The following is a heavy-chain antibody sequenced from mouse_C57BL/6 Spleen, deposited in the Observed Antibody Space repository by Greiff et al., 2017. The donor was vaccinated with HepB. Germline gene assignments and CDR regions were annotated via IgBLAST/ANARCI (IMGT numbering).Heavy chain of an antibody. CDR2: IDPETGGT. V-gene: IGHV1-15*01. D-gene: IGHD2-4*01. J-gene: IGHJ2*01. CDR3: TRIRDYDEEYFDY. Sequence: LVESGAELVRPGASVTLSCKASGYTFTDYEMHWVKQTPVHGLEWIGAIDPETGGTAYNQKFKGKAILTADKSSSTAYMELRSLTSEDSAVYYCTRIRDYDEEYFDYWGQGTTLTVSS. CDR1: GYTFTDYE.